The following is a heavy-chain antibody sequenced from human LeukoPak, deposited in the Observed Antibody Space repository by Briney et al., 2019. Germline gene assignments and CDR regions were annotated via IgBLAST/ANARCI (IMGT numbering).Heavy chain of an antibody. CDR1: GYSISSGYY. CDR2: IYHSGST. J-gene: IGHJ4*02. V-gene: IGHV4-38-2*02. CDR3: ARSLSSGWFPFDY. Sequence: PSETLSLTCTVSGYSISSGYYWGWIRQPPGKGLEWIGSIYHSGSTYYNPSLKSRVTMSVDTSKNQFSLKQNSVTAADTAVYYCARSLSSGWFPFDYWGQGTLVTVSS. D-gene: IGHD6-19*01.